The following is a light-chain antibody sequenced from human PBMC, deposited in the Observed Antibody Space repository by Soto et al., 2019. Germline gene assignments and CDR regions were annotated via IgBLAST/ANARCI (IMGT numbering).Light chain of an antibody. CDR1: SSDVGGYNY. Sequence: QSALTQPASVSGSPGQSITISCTGTSSDVGGYNYVSWYQQHPGKAPKFMIYEVSNRPSGVSNRFSGSKSGNTASLTISGLQAEDEADYYCNSYTSSGTYVFGTGTKLPVL. J-gene: IGLJ1*01. CDR3: NSYTSSGTYV. V-gene: IGLV2-14*01. CDR2: EVS.